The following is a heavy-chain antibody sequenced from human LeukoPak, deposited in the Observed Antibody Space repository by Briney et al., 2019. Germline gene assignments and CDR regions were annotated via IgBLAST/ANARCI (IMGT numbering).Heavy chain of an antibody. D-gene: IGHD4-17*01. CDR1: GFSFSDYW. CDR3: ARDPDSGDAYNWFDP. Sequence: GGSLRLSCVASGFSFSDYWVSWVRQTPGKGLEWLANINQYGAEKYYADSMKGRFTISRDNAKNSLYLQMNSLRVEDSGVYYCARDPDSGDAYNWFDPWGQGTQVTVSS. CDR2: INQYGAEK. V-gene: IGHV3-7*01. J-gene: IGHJ5*02.